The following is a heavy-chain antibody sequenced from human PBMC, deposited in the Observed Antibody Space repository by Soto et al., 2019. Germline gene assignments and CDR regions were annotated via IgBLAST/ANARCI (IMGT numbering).Heavy chain of an antibody. CDR3: AKAGSKVTTLRGNWYFDL. D-gene: IGHD4-17*01. CDR1: GFTFSSYA. V-gene: IGHV3-23*01. Sequence: GGSLRLSCAASGFTFSSYAMSWVRQAPGKGLEWVSAISGSGGSTYYADSVKGQFTISRDNSKNTLYLQMNSLRAEDTAVYYCAKAGSKVTTLRGNWYFDLWGRGTLVTVSS. J-gene: IGHJ2*01. CDR2: ISGSGGST.